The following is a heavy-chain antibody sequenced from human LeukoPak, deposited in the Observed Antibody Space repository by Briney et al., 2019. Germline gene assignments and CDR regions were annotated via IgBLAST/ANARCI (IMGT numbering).Heavy chain of an antibody. J-gene: IGHJ4*02. D-gene: IGHD6-6*01. CDR1: GFTFSSYW. V-gene: IGHV3-23*01. Sequence: GGSLRLSCAASGFTFSSYWMSWVRQAPGKVLEWVSAVSGSGGSTFYADSVKGRFTISRDNSKNTLYLHMTSLRAEDTAVYYCAKDRYGNSSPYYFDYWGQGTLVTVSS. CDR3: AKDRYGNSSPYYFDY. CDR2: VSGSGGST.